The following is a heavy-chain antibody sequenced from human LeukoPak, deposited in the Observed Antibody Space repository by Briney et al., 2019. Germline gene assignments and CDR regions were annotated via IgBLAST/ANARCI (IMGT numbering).Heavy chain of an antibody. Sequence: GGSLRLSCAASGFTFSSYWMHWVRQAPGKGLVWVSRIHGDGSGPIYADSVKGRFTISRDNAKNTLYLQMNSLGAEDTAVYYCAKDHSVGATKGYFDYWGQGTLVTVSS. J-gene: IGHJ4*02. D-gene: IGHD1-26*01. CDR2: IHGDGSGP. CDR1: GFTFSSYW. V-gene: IGHV3-74*01. CDR3: AKDHSVGATKGYFDY.